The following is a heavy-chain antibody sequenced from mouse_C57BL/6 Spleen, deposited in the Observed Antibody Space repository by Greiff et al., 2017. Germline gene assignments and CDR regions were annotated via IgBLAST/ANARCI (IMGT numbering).Heavy chain of an antibody. Sequence: VQLQQSGPELVKPGASVKISCKASGYTFTDYYMNWVKQSHGKSLEWIGDINPNNGGTSYNQKFKGKATLTVDKSSSTAYMELRSLTSEDSAVYYCALYYCNFSWLAYWGQGTLVTVSA. J-gene: IGHJ3*01. CDR3: ALYYCNFSWLAY. CDR2: INPNNGGT. D-gene: IGHD2-1*01. CDR1: GYTFTDYY. V-gene: IGHV1-26*01.